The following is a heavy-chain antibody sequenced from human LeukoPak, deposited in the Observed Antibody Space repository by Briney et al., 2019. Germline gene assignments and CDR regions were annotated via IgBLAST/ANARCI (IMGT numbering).Heavy chain of an antibody. D-gene: IGHD2-15*01. CDR3: ARGGAGGRAFDI. Sequence: SQTLSLTCAISGXSVSSNTSAWNWIRQSPSRGLEWLGRTYYRSKWNNDYAIFVKSRLTINPDTSKNQFSLQLNSVTPEDTAVYYCARGGAGGRAFDIWGQGTMVTVSS. V-gene: IGHV6-1*01. CDR1: GXSVSSNTSA. CDR2: TYYRSKWNN. J-gene: IGHJ3*02.